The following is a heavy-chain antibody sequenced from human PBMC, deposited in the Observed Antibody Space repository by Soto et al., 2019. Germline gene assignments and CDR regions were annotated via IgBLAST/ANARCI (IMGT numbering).Heavy chain of an antibody. Sequence: LGESLKISCKGSGYSFTSYWISWVRQMPGKGLEWMGRIDPSDSYTNYSPSFQGHVTISADKSISTAYLQWSSLKASDTAMYYCARLGWSSSLGPPGWFDPWGQGTLVTVSS. D-gene: IGHD6-13*01. CDR3: ARLGWSSSLGPPGWFDP. CDR2: IDPSDSYT. J-gene: IGHJ5*02. V-gene: IGHV5-10-1*01. CDR1: GYSFTSYW.